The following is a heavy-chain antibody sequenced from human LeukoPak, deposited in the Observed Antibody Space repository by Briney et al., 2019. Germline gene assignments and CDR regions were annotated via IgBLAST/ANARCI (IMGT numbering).Heavy chain of an antibody. J-gene: IGHJ6*03. CDR2: IYYSGST. V-gene: IGHV4-59*01. CDR1: GASITSYY. D-gene: IGHD6-6*01. Sequence: SETLSLTCSVSGASITSYYWSWIRQPPGKGLEWIGYIYYSGSTNYNPSLKSRVTISVDTSKNQFSLKLSSVTAADTAVYYCAREYSTSFYYYYYMDVWGQGTTVTVSS. CDR3: AREYSTSFYYYYYMDV.